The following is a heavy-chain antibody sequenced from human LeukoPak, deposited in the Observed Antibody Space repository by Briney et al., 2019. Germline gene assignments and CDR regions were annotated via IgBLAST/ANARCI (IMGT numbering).Heavy chain of an antibody. Sequence: GGSLRLSCAASGFTFGSSGMSWVRQAPGKGLEWVSGITGNGGSTYYADSVRGRFTISRDNSKNTLYLQMKSLRAEDTAVYYCAKGFGFFIDYFDYWGQGTLVTVSS. CDR2: ITGNGGST. CDR1: GFTFGSSG. J-gene: IGHJ4*02. CDR3: AKGFGFFIDYFDY. D-gene: IGHD3-10*01. V-gene: IGHV3-23*01.